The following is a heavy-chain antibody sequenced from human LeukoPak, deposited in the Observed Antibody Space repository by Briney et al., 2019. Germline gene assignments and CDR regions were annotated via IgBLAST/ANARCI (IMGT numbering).Heavy chain of an antibody. D-gene: IGHD5-18*01. CDR3: ARDGRTAMGSH. J-gene: IGHJ4*02. CDR1: GFTFSSYG. V-gene: IGHV3-30*03. CDR2: ISYDGSNK. Sequence: GGSLRLSCAASGFTFSSYGMHWVRQAPGKGLEWVAVISYDGSNKYYADSVKGRFTISRDNSKNTLYLQMNSLRAEDTAVYYCARDGRTAMGSHWGQGTLVTVSS.